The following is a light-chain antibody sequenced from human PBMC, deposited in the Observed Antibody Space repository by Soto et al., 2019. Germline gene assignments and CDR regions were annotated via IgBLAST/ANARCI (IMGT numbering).Light chain of an antibody. CDR3: QQSSTTPPT. CDR1: HSIGTY. CDR2: GAS. Sequence: DIPMTQSPSSLSASVGDRVTITCRARHSIGTYLSWYQQKPWKAPKLLIYGASNLQSGVPSRFSASGSGTDFTLTIISLQPEDFANYYCQQSSTTPPTFGQGTKLEIK. V-gene: IGKV1-39*01. J-gene: IGKJ2*01.